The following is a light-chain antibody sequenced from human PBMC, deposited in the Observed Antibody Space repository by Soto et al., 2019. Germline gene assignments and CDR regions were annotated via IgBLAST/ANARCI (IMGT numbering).Light chain of an antibody. CDR1: SSDVGSYNR. CDR3: TSYTTSSTVV. V-gene: IGLV2-18*02. Sequence: QSALTQPPSVSGSPGQSDTISCTGTSSDVGSYNRVSWYQQPPGTAPKLMIYEVNVRPSGVPDRFSGSKSGNTASLTISGLQAEDEGDYYCTSYTTSSTVVFGGGTKLTVL. CDR2: EVN. J-gene: IGLJ2*01.